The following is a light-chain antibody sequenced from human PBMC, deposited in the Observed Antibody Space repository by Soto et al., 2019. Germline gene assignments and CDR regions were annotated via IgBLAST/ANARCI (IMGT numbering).Light chain of an antibody. CDR3: SSYTSSSTRV. CDR2: EVS. J-gene: IGLJ1*01. Sequence: QSVLTQPASVSGSPGQSITMSCTGTSSDVGGYNYVSWYQHHPGKAPELMIFEVSNRPSGVSHRFSGSKSGNTASLTISGLQTEDEGDYYCSSYTSSSTRVFGTGTKVTVL. CDR1: SSDVGGYNY. V-gene: IGLV2-14*01.